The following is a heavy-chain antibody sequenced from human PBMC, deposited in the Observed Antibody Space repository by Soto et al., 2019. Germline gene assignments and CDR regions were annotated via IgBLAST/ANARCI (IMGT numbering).Heavy chain of an antibody. CDR1: GYTFTSYD. J-gene: IGHJ6*03. V-gene: IGHV1-8*01. Sequence: QVQLVQSGAEVKKPGASVKVSCKASGYTFTSYDINWVRQATGQGLEWMGWRNPNSGNTGYAQKFQGRVTMTRNTSISTAYMELSSLRSEDTAVYYCARPPRYCSSTSCYGLGYYYYYMDVWGKGTTVTVSS. CDR2: RNPNSGNT. D-gene: IGHD2-2*01. CDR3: ARPPRYCSSTSCYGLGYYYYYMDV.